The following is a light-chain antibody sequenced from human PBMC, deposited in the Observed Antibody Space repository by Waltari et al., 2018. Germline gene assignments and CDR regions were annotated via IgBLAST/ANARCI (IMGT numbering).Light chain of an antibody. Sequence: DIQMTQSPSSLSASVGDRVTITCRASRAITNYVNWYQQRPGLAPKILIYAASTLQGGVPTRFSGSGSGTDFTLTISSLQIEDFATYYCQQSHSAPLAFGGGTRLEI. CDR3: QQSHSAPLA. CDR2: AAS. CDR1: RAITNY. V-gene: IGKV1-39*01. J-gene: IGKJ4*01.